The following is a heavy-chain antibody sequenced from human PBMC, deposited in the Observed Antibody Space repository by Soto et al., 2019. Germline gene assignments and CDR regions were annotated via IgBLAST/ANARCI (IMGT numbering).Heavy chain of an antibody. CDR1: GGSITSSY. V-gene: IGHV4-59*01. Sequence: ASETLSLTCTVSGGSITSSYWSWIRRPPGKGLEWIAYIYDTGISGYTPSTSYNPSLKSRVTMSVDTSKSQFSLKLASVTAADTAVYYCARGEDAFFYYGLDVWGQGITVTVSS. J-gene: IGHJ6*02. CDR2: IYDTGISGYTPST. CDR3: ARGEDAFFYYGLDV.